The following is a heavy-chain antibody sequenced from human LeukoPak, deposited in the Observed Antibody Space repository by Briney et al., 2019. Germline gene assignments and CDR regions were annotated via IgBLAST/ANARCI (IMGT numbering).Heavy chain of an antibody. D-gene: IGHD3-10*01. Sequence: GGSLRLSCAASGFTVSSTYMAWVRQAPGKGLAWVSVIYRGGDTYYADSVKGRFTISRDNAKSSLYLQMDSLRAEDTAVYYCARDTFGSGLSVFDIWGQWTVVTVSS. V-gene: IGHV3-53*01. CDR2: IYRGGDT. CDR3: ARDTFGSGLSVFDI. CDR1: GFTVSSTY. J-gene: IGHJ3*02.